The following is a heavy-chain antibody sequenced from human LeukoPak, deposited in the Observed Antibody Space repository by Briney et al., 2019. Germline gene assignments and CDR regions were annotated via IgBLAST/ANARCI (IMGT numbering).Heavy chain of an antibody. J-gene: IGHJ4*02. CDR2: TKNKANSYTT. Sequence: PGGSLRLSCAASGFIFSDHYMDWVRQAPGKGLEWVGRTKNKANSYTTEYAASVKGRFTISRDDSKNSLYLEMNSLKTEDTAVYYCARDSWFGFFDYWGQGTLVTVSS. D-gene: IGHD3-10*01. CDR3: ARDSWFGFFDY. CDR1: GFIFSDHY. V-gene: IGHV3-72*01.